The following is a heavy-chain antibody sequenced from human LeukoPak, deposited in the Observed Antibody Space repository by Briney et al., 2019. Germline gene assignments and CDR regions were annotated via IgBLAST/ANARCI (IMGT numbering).Heavy chain of an antibody. V-gene: IGHV3-48*01. J-gene: IGHJ4*02. D-gene: IGHD6-13*01. CDR1: GFTFSSYA. Sequence: GGSLRLSCAASGFTFSSYAMNWIRQAPGKGLGWLSYISSSSVIYYADSVKGRFTISRDNAKNSLYLKMSSLRAEDTAVYYCARDSRQQLPHWGQGTLVTVSS. CDR3: ARDSRQQLPH. CDR2: ISSSSVI.